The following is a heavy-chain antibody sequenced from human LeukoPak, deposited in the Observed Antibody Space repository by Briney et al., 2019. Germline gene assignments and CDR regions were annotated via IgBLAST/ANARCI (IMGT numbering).Heavy chain of an antibody. J-gene: IGHJ4*02. CDR3: VVGGSPGY. CDR1: GLAFSAYK. CDR2: ISTDGYTT. V-gene: IGHV3-74*01. Sequence: GGSLRLSCTASGLAFSAYKMHWVRQAPRKGLVWVSRISTDGYTTDYADFVQGRFTASRDNTKNTWSLEMNSLRAEDTAVYYCVVGGSPGYWGQGTLVTVSS. D-gene: IGHD2-15*01.